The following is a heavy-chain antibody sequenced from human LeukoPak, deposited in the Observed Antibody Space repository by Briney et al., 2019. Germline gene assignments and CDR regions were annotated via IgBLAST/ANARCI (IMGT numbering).Heavy chain of an antibody. CDR1: GFTFSSYS. CDR3: AKDDSRGDYH. Sequence: GGSLRLSCAASGFTFSSYSMNWVRQAPGKGLEWVSTISVSGGNTFYADLAKGRFTISRDNSKNTLYLQMNSLRVEDTAIYYCAKDDSRGDYHWGQGTLVTVSS. V-gene: IGHV3-23*01. CDR2: ISVSGGNT. J-gene: IGHJ5*02. D-gene: IGHD2-21*02.